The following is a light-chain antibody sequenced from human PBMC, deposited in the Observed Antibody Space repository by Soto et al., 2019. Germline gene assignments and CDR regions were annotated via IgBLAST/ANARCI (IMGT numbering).Light chain of an antibody. CDR2: WAS. CDR1: RSVLYSSNNKNY. CDR3: QQYYSTPYT. J-gene: IGKJ2*01. V-gene: IGKV4-1*01. Sequence: DIVMTQSPDSLAVSLGERATINCKSSRSVLYSSNNKNYLAWYQQKPGQPPKLLIYWASTRESGVPDRFSGSGSGTDFTLTISSRQAEDVAVYYCQQYYSTPYTFGQGTNLEIK.